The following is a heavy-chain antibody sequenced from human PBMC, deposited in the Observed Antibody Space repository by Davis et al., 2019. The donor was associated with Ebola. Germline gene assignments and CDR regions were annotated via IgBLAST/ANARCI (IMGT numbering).Heavy chain of an antibody. CDR2: INPNSGGT. Sequence: AASVKVSCKASGYTFTGYYMHWVRQAPGQGLEWMGWINPNSGGTNYAQKFQGRVTMTLDTSISTAYMELSRLRSDDTAVYYCARGVVLIVYAIRDYGLDVWGQGTTVTVSS. CDR3: ARGVVLIVYAIRDYGLDV. CDR1: GYTFTGYY. D-gene: IGHD2-8*01. V-gene: IGHV1-2*02. J-gene: IGHJ6*02.